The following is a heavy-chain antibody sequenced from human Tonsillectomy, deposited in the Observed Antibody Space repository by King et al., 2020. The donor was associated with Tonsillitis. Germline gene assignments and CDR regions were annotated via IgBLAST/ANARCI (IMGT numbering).Heavy chain of an antibody. CDR1: GFTFSRYA. J-gene: IGHJ4*02. CDR2: ISCSGGNT. Sequence: VQLVESGGGLVQPGGSLRLSCAASGFTFSRYAMNLVRQAPGKGVEWGSAISCSGGNTYYADSVKGRFTISIDNSKNTLYLQMNSLRAEETAVYYCASNLAELDYWGQGTLVTVSS. CDR3: ASNLAELDY. D-gene: IGHD1-7*01. V-gene: IGHV3-23*04.